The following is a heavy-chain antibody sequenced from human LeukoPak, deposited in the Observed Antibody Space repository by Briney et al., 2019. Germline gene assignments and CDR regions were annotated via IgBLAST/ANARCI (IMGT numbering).Heavy chain of an antibody. Sequence: GASVKVSCKASGYTFTSYGISWVRQAPGQGLEWMGWISAYNGNTIYAQKLQGRVTMTWDTSISTAYMELSRLRSDDTAVYYCARDVGTVTTIWGQGTLVTVSA. D-gene: IGHD5-12*01. CDR2: ISAYNGNT. CDR3: ARDVGTVTTI. V-gene: IGHV1-18*01. CDR1: GYTFTSYG. J-gene: IGHJ4*02.